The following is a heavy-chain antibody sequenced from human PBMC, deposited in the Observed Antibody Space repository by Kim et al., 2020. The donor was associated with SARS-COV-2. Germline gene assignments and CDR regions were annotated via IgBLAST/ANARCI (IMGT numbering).Heavy chain of an antibody. CDR3: LGGLVWLPHF. CDR1: GFTFSDYF. J-gene: IGHJ4*02. V-gene: IGHV3-7*01. D-gene: IGHD5-12*01. CDR2: IDNDGNEK. Sequence: GGSLRLSCAVSGFTFSDYFMNWVRQASGKGLEWVANIDNDGNEKNYVDSVKGRFTISRDNSKSSLYLQMHSLRADDTAVYYCLGGLVWLPHFWGQGTLVTVSS.